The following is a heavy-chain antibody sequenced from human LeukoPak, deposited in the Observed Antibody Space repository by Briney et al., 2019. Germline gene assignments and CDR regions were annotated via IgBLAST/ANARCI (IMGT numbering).Heavy chain of an antibody. D-gene: IGHD2-21*02. CDR1: GGTFSSYA. CDR2: IFPIFGTS. CDR3: ASSVVTAFYYYMDV. Sequence: GSSVKVSCKASGGTFSSYAISWVRQAPGQGLEWMGGIFPIFGTSTYAQKFQGRVTITADESTSTANMQLSSLRSEDTAVYYCASSVVTAFYYYMDVWGNGTTVTISS. J-gene: IGHJ6*03. V-gene: IGHV1-69*01.